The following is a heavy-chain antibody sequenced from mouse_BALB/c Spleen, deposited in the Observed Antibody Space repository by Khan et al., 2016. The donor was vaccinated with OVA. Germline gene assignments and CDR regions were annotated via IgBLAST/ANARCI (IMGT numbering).Heavy chain of an antibody. CDR3: ARSITTSEVDYYAIDY. V-gene: IGHV5-6*02. D-gene: IGHD1-1*01. CDR2: ISSGGHYT. CDR1: GFTFSSYG. J-gene: IGHJ4*01. Sequence: EVKLVESGGDLVNPGGSLKLSCAASGFTFSSYGMSWVRQTPDKRLEWVATISSGGHYTYFPDSVRGRFTIYRDNARNTLYMQMSSLKSEDTAMYYCARSITTSEVDYYAIDYGGQGTSVTVSS.